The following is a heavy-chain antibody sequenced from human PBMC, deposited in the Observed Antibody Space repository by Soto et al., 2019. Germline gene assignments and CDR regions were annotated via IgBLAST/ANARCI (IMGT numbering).Heavy chain of an antibody. D-gene: IGHD1-7*01. V-gene: IGHV1-69*13. CDR2: IIPIFGTA. CDR1: GGTFSSYA. CDR3: ARGVGRTTPDY. J-gene: IGHJ4*02. Sequence: SVKVSCKASGGTFSSYAISWVRQAPGQGLEWMGGIIPIFGTANYAQKFQGRVTITADESTSTAYMELSSPISEDTAVYYCARGVGRTTPDYWGQGTLVTVSS.